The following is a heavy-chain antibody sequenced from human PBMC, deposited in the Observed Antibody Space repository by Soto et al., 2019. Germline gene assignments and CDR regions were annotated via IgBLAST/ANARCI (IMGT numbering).Heavy chain of an antibody. CDR1: GDSISSSSAY. D-gene: IGHD2-21*01. CDR3: ARGIDS. CDR2: IYNTGST. Sequence: QVQLHESGPGLVKPSQTLSLTCTVSGDSISSSSAYWSWIRQHPGKGLEWIGYIYNTGSTKNNPSLKSRVTLSVDTSKNQFSLRLTSVTAADTAVYYCARGIDSWGQGTPVTVSS. J-gene: IGHJ5*02. V-gene: IGHV4-31*03.